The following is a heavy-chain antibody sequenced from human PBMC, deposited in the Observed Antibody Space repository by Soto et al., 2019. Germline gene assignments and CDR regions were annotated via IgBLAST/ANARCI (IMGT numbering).Heavy chain of an antibody. CDR2: ISSDGHHQ. V-gene: IGHV3-30*03. J-gene: IGHJ4*02. Sequence: GGSRRLSCATSGFSFNDYAMYWVRQAPGQGLEWVAIISSDGHHQFYLDNLRGRFTVSRDNSKNTLYLQMNSLRPEDTAVYYCSRGTYYPQSSGLHADYWGPGTVVTVSS. CDR1: GFSFNDYA. D-gene: IGHD3-22*01. CDR3: SRGTYYPQSSGLHADY.